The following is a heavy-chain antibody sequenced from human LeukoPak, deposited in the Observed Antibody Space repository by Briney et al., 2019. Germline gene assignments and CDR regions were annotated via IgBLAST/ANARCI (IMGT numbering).Heavy chain of an antibody. CDR1: GFTFSSYW. V-gene: IGHV3-74*01. CDR2: INSDGSST. J-gene: IGHJ5*02. Sequence: GGFLRLSCAASGFTFSSYWMHWVRQAPGKGLVWVSRINSDGSSTSYADSVKGRFTISRDNAKNTLYLQMKSLRAEDTAVYYCARVAVVVVPAAGGSFNWFDPWGQGTLVTVSS. D-gene: IGHD2-2*01. CDR3: ARVAVVVVPAAGGSFNWFDP.